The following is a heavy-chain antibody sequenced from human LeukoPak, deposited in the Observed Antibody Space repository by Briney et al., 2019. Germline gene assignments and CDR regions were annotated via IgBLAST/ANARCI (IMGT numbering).Heavy chain of an antibody. CDR2: INHSGST. Sequence: SEALSLTCAVYGGSFSGYYWSWIRQPPGKGLEWIGEINHSGSTNYNPSLKSRVTISVDTSKNQFSLKLSSVTAADTAVYYCASLGYCSSTSCLPENWFDPWGQGTLVSVSS. J-gene: IGHJ5*02. D-gene: IGHD2-2*01. CDR3: ASLGYCSSTSCLPENWFDP. V-gene: IGHV4-34*01. CDR1: GGSFSGYY.